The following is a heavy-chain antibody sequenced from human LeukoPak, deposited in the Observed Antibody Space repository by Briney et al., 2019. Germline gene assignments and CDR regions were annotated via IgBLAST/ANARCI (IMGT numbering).Heavy chain of an antibody. CDR1: GFTFSSYG. D-gene: IGHD7-27*01. J-gene: IGHJ4*02. V-gene: IGHV3-33*06. Sequence: GGSLRLSCAASGFTFSSYGMHWVRQAPGKGLEWVAVIWYDGSNKYYADSVKGRFTISRDNSKNTLYLQMNSLRAEDTAVCYCAKDKEQNWDFDYWGQGTLVTVSS. CDR3: AKDKEQNWDFDY. CDR2: IWYDGSNK.